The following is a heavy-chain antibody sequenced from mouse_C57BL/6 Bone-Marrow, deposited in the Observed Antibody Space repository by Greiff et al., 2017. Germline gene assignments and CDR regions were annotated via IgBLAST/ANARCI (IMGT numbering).Heavy chain of an antibody. V-gene: IGHV1-12*01. CDR3: ARSGELRYYFDY. Sequence: QVQLQQSGAELVRPGASVKMSCKASGYTFTSYNMHWVQQTPRQGLEWIGAIYTGNGDTSSNQKFKGKATLTVDKSSSTAYMQLSSLTSEDSAGYFCARSGELRYYFDYWGQGTTLTVSS. CDR2: IYTGNGDT. CDR1: GYTFTSYN. D-gene: IGHD3-2*02. J-gene: IGHJ2*01.